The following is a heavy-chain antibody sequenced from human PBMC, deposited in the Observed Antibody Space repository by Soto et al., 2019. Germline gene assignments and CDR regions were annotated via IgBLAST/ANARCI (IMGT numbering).Heavy chain of an antibody. CDR3: ARESWYYDSSGYYPCFDY. CDR1: GGSVSSGSYY. J-gene: IGHJ4*02. Sequence: SETLSLTCTVSGGSVSSGSYYWSWIRQPPGKGLEWIGYIYYSGSTNYNPSLKSRVTISVDTSKNQFSLKLSSVTAADTAVYYCARESWYYDSSGYYPCFDYWGQGTLVTVSS. D-gene: IGHD3-22*01. CDR2: IYYSGST. V-gene: IGHV4-61*01.